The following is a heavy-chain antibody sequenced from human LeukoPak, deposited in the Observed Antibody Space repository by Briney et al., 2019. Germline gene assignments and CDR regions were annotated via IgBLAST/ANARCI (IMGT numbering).Heavy chain of an antibody. CDR2: ILPILDIT. J-gene: IGHJ4*02. Sequence: ASVKLSCKASGGTFDNHAVIWVRQAPGQGLEWMGRILPILDITIYAQKFQGRVTITADKSATTSYMELSGLRSEDTAVYYCARFYRYNYEYDSSDFRDLDYWGQGTLVTVSS. CDR1: GGTFDNHA. V-gene: IGHV1-69*04. D-gene: IGHD3-22*01. CDR3: ARFYRYNYEYDSSDFRDLDY.